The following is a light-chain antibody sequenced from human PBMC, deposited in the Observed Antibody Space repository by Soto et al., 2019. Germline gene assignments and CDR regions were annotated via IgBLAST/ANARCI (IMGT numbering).Light chain of an antibody. V-gene: IGLV1-44*01. CDR3: AAWDDSLNGPL. Sequence: QSVLTQPPSASETPGQRVTISCSGSNSNIGSNTVNWYQQFPGTAPKLLIYSNNQRPSGVPDRFSGSKSGTSASLAISGLQSEDEADYYCAAWDDSLNGPLFGGGTQLTVL. CDR1: NSNIGSNT. J-gene: IGLJ7*01. CDR2: SNN.